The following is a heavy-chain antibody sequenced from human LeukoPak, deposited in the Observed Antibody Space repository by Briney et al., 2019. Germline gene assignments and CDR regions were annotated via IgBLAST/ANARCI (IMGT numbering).Heavy chain of an antibody. CDR3: ARERQWHRFDY. V-gene: IGHV3-30-3*01. J-gene: IGHJ4*02. D-gene: IGHD6-19*01. CDR2: ISYDGSNK. CDR1: GFTFSSYA. Sequence: GGSLRLSCAASGFTFSSYAMHWVRQAPGKGLEWVAVISYDGSNKYYADSVKGRFTISRDDSKNTLYLQINSLRVEDTAVYYCARERQWHRFDYWGQGTLVTVPS.